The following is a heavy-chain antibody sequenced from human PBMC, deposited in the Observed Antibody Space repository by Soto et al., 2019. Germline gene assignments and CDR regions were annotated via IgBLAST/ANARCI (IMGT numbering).Heavy chain of an antibody. CDR2: ISAYNGNT. D-gene: IGHD4-4*01. J-gene: IGHJ5*02. Sequence: ASVKVSCKASGYTFTSYGISWVRQAPGQGLEWMGWISAYNGNTNYAQKLQGRVTMTTDTSTSTAYMELRSLRSDDTAVYYCARDRDYIRSLGWFDPWGQGTLVTVSS. V-gene: IGHV1-18*01. CDR3: ARDRDYIRSLGWFDP. CDR1: GYTFTSYG.